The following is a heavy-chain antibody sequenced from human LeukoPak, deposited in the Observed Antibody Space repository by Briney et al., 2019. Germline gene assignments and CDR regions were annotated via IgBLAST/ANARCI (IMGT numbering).Heavy chain of an antibody. CDR3: ARDSGSRGYSSGWYAFDI. CDR2: TYYSGST. J-gene: IGHJ3*02. V-gene: IGHV4-59*01. CDR1: GGSISNYY. Sequence: SETLSLTCTVSGGSISNYYWSWIRQPPGKGLEWIGYTYYSGSTNYNPSLKSRVTISVDTSKNQFSLKLSSVTAADTAVYYCARDSGSRGYSSGWYAFDIWGQGTMVTVSS. D-gene: IGHD6-19*01.